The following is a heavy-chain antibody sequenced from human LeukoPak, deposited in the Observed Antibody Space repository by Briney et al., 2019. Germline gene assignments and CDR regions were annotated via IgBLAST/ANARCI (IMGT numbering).Heavy chain of an antibody. CDR1: GHTFTDYY. CDR3: AKVCSGYDFSFDY. CDR2: INPNSGDT. D-gene: IGHD5-12*01. Sequence: ASVKVSCKASGHTFTDYYMHWVRQAPGQGFEWMGWINPNSGDTNYAQKFQGRVTMTRDTSISTAHMELSRLRSDDTAVYYCAKVCSGYDFSFDYWGQGTLVTVSS. V-gene: IGHV1-2*02. J-gene: IGHJ4*02.